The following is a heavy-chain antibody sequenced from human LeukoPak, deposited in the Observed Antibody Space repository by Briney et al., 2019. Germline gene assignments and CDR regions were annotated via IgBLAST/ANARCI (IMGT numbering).Heavy chain of an antibody. V-gene: IGHV3-11*05. CDR3: ARDYSDSSGYSPFYY. Sequence: GGSLRLSCAASGFTFSDYYMSWIRQAPGKGLEYIAYITSRSISYTNYADSVRGRFTISRDNAKNSLYLQMNSLRAEDTAVYYCARDYSDSSGYSPFYYWGQGTLVTVSS. D-gene: IGHD3-22*01. CDR2: ITSRSISYT. J-gene: IGHJ4*02. CDR1: GFTFSDYY.